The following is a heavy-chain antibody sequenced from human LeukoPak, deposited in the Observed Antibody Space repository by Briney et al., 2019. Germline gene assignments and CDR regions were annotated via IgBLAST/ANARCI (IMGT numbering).Heavy chain of an antibody. CDR3: ARDREVPASYYYYYMDV. D-gene: IGHD2-2*01. CDR2: ISSSSSTI. J-gene: IGHJ6*03. V-gene: IGHV3-48*01. Sequence: PGGSLRLSCAASGFTFSSYSMNWVRQAPGKGLEWVSYISSSSSTIYYADSVKGRFTISRDNAKNSLYLQMNSLRAEDTAVYYCARDREVPASYYYYYMDVWGKGTTVTVSS. CDR1: GFTFSSYS.